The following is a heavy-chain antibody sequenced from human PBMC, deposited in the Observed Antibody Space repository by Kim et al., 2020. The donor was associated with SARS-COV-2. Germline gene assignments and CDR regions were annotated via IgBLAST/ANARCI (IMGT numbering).Heavy chain of an antibody. V-gene: IGHV3-33*01. J-gene: IGHJ4*02. CDR1: GFAFSSYG. CDR3: ARDFGSGSFRSFDY. CDR2: IWFDGSNK. Sequence: GGSLRLSCAASGFAFSSYGMHWVRQAPGKGLEWVAIIWFDGSNKYYADSVKGRFTISRDNSKNTVYLQMNSLRAEDTAIYYCARDFGSGSFRSFDYWVQG. D-gene: IGHD3-10*01.